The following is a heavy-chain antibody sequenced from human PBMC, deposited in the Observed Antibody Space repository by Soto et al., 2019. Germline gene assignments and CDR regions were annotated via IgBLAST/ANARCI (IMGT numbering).Heavy chain of an antibody. CDR2: IIPIFGTA. CDR3: ARQIAGCSSTSCYVDY. D-gene: IGHD2-2*01. V-gene: IGHV1-69*13. CDR1: GGTFSSHA. Sequence: GSSVKVSCKASGGTFSSHAISWVRQAPGQGLEWMGGIIPIFGTANYAQKFQGRVTITADESTSTAYMELSSLRSEDTAVYYCARQIAGCSSTSCYVDYWGQGTLVTVSS. J-gene: IGHJ4*02.